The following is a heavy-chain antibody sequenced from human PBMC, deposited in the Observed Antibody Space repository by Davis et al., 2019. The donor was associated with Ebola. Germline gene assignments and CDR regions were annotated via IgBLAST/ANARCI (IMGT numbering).Heavy chain of an antibody. J-gene: IGHJ6*02. CDR1: GFTFSSYG. CDR2: IRYDGSNK. Sequence: GESLKISCAASGFTFSSYGMHWVRQAPGKGLEWVAVIRYDGSNKYYADSVKGRFTISRDNSKNTLYLQMNSLRAEDTAVYYCARQAAIYYYYGMDVWGQGTTVTVSS. CDR3: ARQAAIYYYYGMDV. V-gene: IGHV3-33*01. D-gene: IGHD2-2*01.